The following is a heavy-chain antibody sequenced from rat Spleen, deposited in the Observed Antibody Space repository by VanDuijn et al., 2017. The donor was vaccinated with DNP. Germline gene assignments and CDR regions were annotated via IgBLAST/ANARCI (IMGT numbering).Heavy chain of an antibody. CDR1: GFTFSDYY. Sequence: EVQLVESGGGLVQPGRSLKLPCAASGFTFSDYYMAWVRQAPTKGLEWVAYIRYDGGSTYYGDSVKGRFTISRDNAKSTLYLQMNSLRSEDTATYYCTREGTGTGYFDYWGQGVMVTVSS. V-gene: IGHV5-20*01. J-gene: IGHJ2*01. D-gene: IGHD5-1*01. CDR2: IRYDGGST. CDR3: TREGTGTGYFDY.